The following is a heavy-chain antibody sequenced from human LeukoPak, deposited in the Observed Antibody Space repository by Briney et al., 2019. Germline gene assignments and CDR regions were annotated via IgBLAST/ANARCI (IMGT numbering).Heavy chain of an antibody. CDR2: TYYRSKWYN. CDR3: ASHSPRWLQSTTPT. V-gene: IGHV6-1*01. D-gene: IGHD5-24*01. CDR1: GDSVSSNSAA. J-gene: IGHJ5*02. Sequence: SQTLSLTCAISGDSVSSNSAAWNWFRQSRSRGLERLGRTYYRSKWYNDYAVSVKSRITINPDTSKNQFSLQLNSVTPEDTAVYYCASHSPRWLQSTTPTWGQGTLVTVSS.